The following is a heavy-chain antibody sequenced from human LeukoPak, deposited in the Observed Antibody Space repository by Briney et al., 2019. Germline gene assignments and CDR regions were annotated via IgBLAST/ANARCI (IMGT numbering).Heavy chain of an antibody. D-gene: IGHD6-13*01. CDR1: GGSISSHY. Sequence: PSETLSLTCTVSGGSISSHYWSWLRQPPGKGLEWIGYIHFSGNTNYNPSLKSRVTTSVDTAKNQFSLKLSSVTAADTAMYFCARGQQQLGGSYYHYKDVWGKGTTVTVSS. CDR3: ARGQQQLGGSYYHYKDV. J-gene: IGHJ6*03. V-gene: IGHV4-59*11. CDR2: IHFSGNT.